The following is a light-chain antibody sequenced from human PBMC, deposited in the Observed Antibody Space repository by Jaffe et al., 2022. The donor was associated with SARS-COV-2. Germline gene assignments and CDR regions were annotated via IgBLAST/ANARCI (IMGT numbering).Light chain of an antibody. CDR3: VQGTHWPRT. Sequence: DVVMTQSPLSLPVTLGQSASISCRSSQGLVHSDGSTYLHWFQQRPGQSPRRLIYRVSDRDPGVPDRFSGSGSGTDFTLKISRVEAGDAGVYYCVQGTHWPRTFGQGTKVEIK. V-gene: IGKV2-30*02. J-gene: IGKJ1*01. CDR2: RVS. CDR1: QGLVHSDGSTY.